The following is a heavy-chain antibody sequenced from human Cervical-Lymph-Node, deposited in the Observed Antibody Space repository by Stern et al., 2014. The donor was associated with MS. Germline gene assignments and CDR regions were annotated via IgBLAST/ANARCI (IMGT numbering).Heavy chain of an antibody. CDR1: GGSMRSGTYF. J-gene: IGHJ6*02. Sequence: QVQLQESGPGLVKPSQTLSLTCSVSGGSMRSGTYFWSWMRQPAGKELEWIGHIYTTGNTNYNPSLKSRFSISRDKSKSLFSLNWTSGTAADTAVYYCARALARWLENDYYSYYGMDVWGPGTTVTVSS. V-gene: IGHV4-61*02. D-gene: IGHD5-24*01. CDR3: ARALARWLENDYYSYYGMDV. CDR2: IYTTGNT.